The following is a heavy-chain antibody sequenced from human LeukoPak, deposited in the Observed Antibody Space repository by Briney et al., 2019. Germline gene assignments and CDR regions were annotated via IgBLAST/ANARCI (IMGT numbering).Heavy chain of an antibody. Sequence: SETLSLTCAVYGGSFSRYYWSWIRQSPGKGLEWIAEIDHRGDTNYNPSVKSRVTISVDTSKNQFSLKVRSVSAADTAVYYCARGATISDTGYFDFSGQGTPVTVSS. J-gene: IGHJ4*03. CDR1: GGSFSRYY. CDR3: ARGATISDTGYFDF. D-gene: IGHD5-24*01. V-gene: IGHV4-34*01. CDR2: IDHRGDT.